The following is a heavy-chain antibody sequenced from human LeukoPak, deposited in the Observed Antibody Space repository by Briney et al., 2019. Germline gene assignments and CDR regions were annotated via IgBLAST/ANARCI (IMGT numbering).Heavy chain of an antibody. CDR1: GGSISSGGYY. CDR2: IYYSGST. D-gene: IGHD5-24*01. CDR3: ARWDPRQLNFDY. J-gene: IGHJ4*02. Sequence: SETLSLTCTVSGGSISSGGYYWSWIRQPPGKGLEWIGYIYYSGSTNYNPSLKSRVTISVDTSKNQFSLKLSSVTAAYTAVYYCARWDPRQLNFDYWGQGTLVTVSS. V-gene: IGHV4-61*08.